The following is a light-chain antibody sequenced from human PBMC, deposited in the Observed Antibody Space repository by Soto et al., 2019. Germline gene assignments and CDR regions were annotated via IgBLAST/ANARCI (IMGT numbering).Light chain of an antibody. J-gene: IGLJ2*01. CDR1: SSNIGSNS. CDR2: TNN. Sequence: QSVLTQPPSASGTPGQRVTISCSGSSSNIGSNSVNWYQQLPGTAPKLLIYTNNQRPSGVPDRFSGPKSATSASLAISGLQSEDEADYYCAAWDDSLNGYVVFGGGTKLTVL. V-gene: IGLV1-44*01. CDR3: AAWDDSLNGYVV.